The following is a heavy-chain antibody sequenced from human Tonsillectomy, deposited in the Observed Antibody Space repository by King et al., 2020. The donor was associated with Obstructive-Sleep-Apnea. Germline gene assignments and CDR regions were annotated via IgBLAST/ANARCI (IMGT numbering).Heavy chain of an antibody. V-gene: IGHV3-30*04. CDR2: ISHDGRSQ. CDR1: GFSFSSYA. Sequence: VQLVESGGGVVQPGRSLRLSCAAAGFSFSSYAMHWVRLAPGKGLEWVAFISHDGRSQYYADSVKGRFTISRDNSKNTLYLQMSRLRAEDTAVYYCARDGVTIFGVITFFDYWGQGTLVTVFS. CDR3: ARDGVTIFGVITFFDY. J-gene: IGHJ4*02. D-gene: IGHD3-3*01.